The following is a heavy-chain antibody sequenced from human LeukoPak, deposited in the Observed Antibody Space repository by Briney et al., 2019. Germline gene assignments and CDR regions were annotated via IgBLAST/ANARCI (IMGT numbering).Heavy chain of an antibody. CDR2: IYWNDDK. J-gene: IGHJ3*02. V-gene: IGHV2-5*01. CDR3: AHTFVITMVRGVAADAFDI. Sequence: SGPTLVKPTQTLTLTCTFSGFSLSTSGVGVGWIRQPPGKALEWLALIYWNDDKRYSPSLKSRLTITKDTSKTQVVLTMTNMDPVDTATYYCAHTFVITMVRGVAADAFDIWGQGTMVTVSS. D-gene: IGHD3-10*01. CDR1: GFSLSTSGVG.